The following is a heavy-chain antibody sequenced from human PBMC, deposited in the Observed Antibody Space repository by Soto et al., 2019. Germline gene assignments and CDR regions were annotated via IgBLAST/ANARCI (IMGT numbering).Heavy chain of an antibody. Sequence: EVQLVESGGGLVQPGGSLRLSCAASGFTFSSYSMNWVRQAPGKGLEWVSYISSSSSTIYYADSVKGRFTISRDNAKNSLYLQMNRLKAEDTAVYYCASQPKTLWFGELSDYWGQGTLVTVSS. D-gene: IGHD3-10*01. V-gene: IGHV3-48*01. J-gene: IGHJ4*02. CDR1: GFTFSSYS. CDR3: ASQPKTLWFGELSDY. CDR2: ISSSSSTI.